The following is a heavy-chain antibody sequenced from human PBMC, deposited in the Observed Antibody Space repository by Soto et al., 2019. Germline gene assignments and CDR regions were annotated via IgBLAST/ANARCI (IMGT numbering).Heavy chain of an antibody. CDR1: GVTSSTHT. V-gene: IGHV1-69*06. D-gene: IGHD5-18*01. Sequence: SVKVSCKASGVTSSTHTITWVRQAPGQGLEWMGGIIPLFGTGHKAQKFQGRITIIADKSTSTAYMELSSLRSEDTAVYFCANGSAMGADHWGQGTLVTVSS. CDR3: ANGSAMGADH. CDR2: IIPLFGTG. J-gene: IGHJ5*02.